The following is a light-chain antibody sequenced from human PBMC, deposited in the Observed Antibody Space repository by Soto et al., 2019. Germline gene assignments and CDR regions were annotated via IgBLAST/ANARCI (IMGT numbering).Light chain of an antibody. CDR2: DAS. CDR1: QSVSSSY. V-gene: IGKV3-20*01. Sequence: EIVMTHSPATLSVSPWEIATLSCRASQSVSSSYLAWYQQKPGQAPRLLIYDASNTATGIPARFSGSGSGTDFTLTISRLEPEDFAVYYCQQYDTSPLTFGGGTKVDIK. J-gene: IGKJ4*01. CDR3: QQYDTSPLT.